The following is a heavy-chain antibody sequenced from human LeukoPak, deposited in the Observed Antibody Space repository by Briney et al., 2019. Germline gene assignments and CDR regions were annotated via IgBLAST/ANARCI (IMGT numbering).Heavy chain of an antibody. CDR2: ISAYNGRT. J-gene: IGHJ5*01. V-gene: IGHV1-18*01. Sequence: ASAKVSCKASGYIFINHGISWVRQAPGQGLEWMGWISAYNGRTEFAPKFQDRVTMSTDTSTTTAYMELRSLTSNDTAVYYCGRWAPNPNDSWGQGTLVTVSS. CDR3: GRWAPNPNDS. CDR1: GYIFINHG.